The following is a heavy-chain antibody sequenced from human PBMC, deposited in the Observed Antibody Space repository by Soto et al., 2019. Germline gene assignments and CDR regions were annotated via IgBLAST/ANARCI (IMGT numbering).Heavy chain of an antibody. Sequence: QVQLVESGGGVVQPGRSLRLSCAASGFSFSDYVMHWVRQAPGKGLDWVAVMWYHGRDLFYADSVKGRFTISRDNSKNTLYLQTNSLRAEYTAVYYCARDQGGQSGNFIFDTWGQGTLVTVSS. CDR3: ARDQGGQSGNFIFDT. J-gene: IGHJ5*02. V-gene: IGHV3-33*01. CDR1: GFSFSDYV. D-gene: IGHD2-21*01. CDR2: MWYHGRDL.